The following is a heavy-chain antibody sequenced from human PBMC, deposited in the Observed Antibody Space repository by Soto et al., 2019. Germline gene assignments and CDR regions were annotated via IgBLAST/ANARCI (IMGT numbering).Heavy chain of an antibody. V-gene: IGHV3-33*01. CDR1: GFTFSSYG. J-gene: IGHJ4*02. D-gene: IGHD5-12*01. Sequence: PWGSLRVSCASSGFTFSSYGMDWVRQAPGKGLEWVAVIWYDGSNKYYADSVKGRFTISRDNSKNTLYLQMNSLRAEDTAVYYCAREGLRWLNRSFDYWGQGTMVTVSS. CDR2: IWYDGSNK. CDR3: AREGLRWLNRSFDY.